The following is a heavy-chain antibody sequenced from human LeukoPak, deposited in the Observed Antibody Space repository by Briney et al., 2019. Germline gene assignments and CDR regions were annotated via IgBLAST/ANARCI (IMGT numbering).Heavy chain of an antibody. CDR2: INQDGGDK. V-gene: IGHV3-7*01. CDR3: ARVGSVDLKWFNP. D-gene: IGHD3-3*01. Sequence: GGSLRLSCAASGFTFSSYAMXXXRQAPGKGLXXXXXINQDGGDKYYVDSVKGXFXXSRDNAKDSLHLQMDSLRAGDTAVYYCARVGSVDLKWFNPWGQGKMVTVSS. CDR1: GFTFSSYA. J-gene: IGHJ5*02.